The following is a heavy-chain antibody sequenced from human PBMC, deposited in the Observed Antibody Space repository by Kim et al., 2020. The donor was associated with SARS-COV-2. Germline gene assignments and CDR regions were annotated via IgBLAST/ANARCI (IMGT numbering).Heavy chain of an antibody. CDR3: ARGIAAAGIWWFDP. Sequence: SETLSLTCTVSGGSISTYYWSWIRQPPGKGLEWIGYIYYSGSTNYNPSLKSRVTISVDTSKNQFSLKVSSVTAADTAVYYCARGIAAAGIWWFDPWGQGTLVTVSS. D-gene: IGHD6-13*01. J-gene: IGHJ5*02. CDR1: GGSISTYY. CDR2: IYYSGST. V-gene: IGHV4-59*01.